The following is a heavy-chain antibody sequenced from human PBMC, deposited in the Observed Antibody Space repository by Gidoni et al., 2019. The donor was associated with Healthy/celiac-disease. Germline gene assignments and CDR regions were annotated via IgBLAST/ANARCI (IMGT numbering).Heavy chain of an antibody. CDR3: ARGADYDFWSGYSY. Sequence: QVQLVQSGAEVKKPGASVKVSCKASGYTFTSHDINWVRQATGQGLEWMGWMNPNSGNTGYAQKFQGRVTMTRNTSISTAYMELSSLRSEDTAVYYCARGADYDFWSGYSYWGQGTLVTVSS. J-gene: IGHJ4*02. V-gene: IGHV1-8*01. CDR1: GYTFTSHD. CDR2: MNPNSGNT. D-gene: IGHD3-3*01.